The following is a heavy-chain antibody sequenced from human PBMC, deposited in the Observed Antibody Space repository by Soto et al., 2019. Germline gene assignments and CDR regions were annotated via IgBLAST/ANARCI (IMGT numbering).Heavy chain of an antibody. J-gene: IGHJ4*02. V-gene: IGHV3-33*01. D-gene: IGHD6-19*01. CDR2: IWYDGSNK. CDR3: ARDRYSSGWYDLDY. CDR1: GFTFSSYG. Sequence: QVQLVESGGGVVQPGRSLRLSCAASGFTFSSYGMHWVRQAPGKGLEWVAVIWYDGSNKYYADSVKGRFTIPRDNSKNALYPQMNSLRSEDTAVYYCARDRYSSGWYDLDYWGQGTLVTVSS.